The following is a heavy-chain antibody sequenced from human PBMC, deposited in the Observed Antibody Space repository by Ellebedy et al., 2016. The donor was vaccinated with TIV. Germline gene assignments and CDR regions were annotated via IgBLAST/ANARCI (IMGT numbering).Heavy chain of an antibody. CDR2: ISYDGSNK. D-gene: IGHD3-22*01. V-gene: IGHV3-30-3*02. J-gene: IGHJ4*02. CDR3: ATYFDNSVYYFDY. CDR1: GFTFSSYA. Sequence: GESLKISCAASGFTFSSYAMHWVRQAPGKGLEWVAVISYDGSNKYYADSVKGRFTISRDNSKSTLYLQMNSLRVEDTAVYYCATYFDNSVYYFDYWGQGTLVTVSS.